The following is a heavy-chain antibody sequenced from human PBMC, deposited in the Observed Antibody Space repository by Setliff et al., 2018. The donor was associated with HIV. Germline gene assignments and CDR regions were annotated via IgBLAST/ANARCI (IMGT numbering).Heavy chain of an antibody. V-gene: IGHV3-48*03. D-gene: IGHD3-10*01. CDR1: GFTFSDYQ. CDR3: AGDLSGGDDY. CDR2: ISGSGGTK. J-gene: IGHJ4*02. Sequence: GGSLRLSCAASGFTFSDYQMNWVRQAPGKGLEWISYISGSGGTKDYADSVKGRFTISRDNSKNTLYLQINRLRPEDTAVYYCAGDLSGGDDYWGQGTLVTVSS.